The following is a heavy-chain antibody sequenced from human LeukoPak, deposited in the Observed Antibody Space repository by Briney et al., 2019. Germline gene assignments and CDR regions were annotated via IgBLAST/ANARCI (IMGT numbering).Heavy chain of an antibody. V-gene: IGHV3-9*01. CDR2: ISWNSGSI. J-gene: IGHJ3*02. CDR1: GFSFDDYG. Sequence: GGSLRLSCVAPGFSFDDYGMHWVRQAPARGLEWVSGISWNSGSIGYAGSVKGRFTISRDNAKNSLYLQMNSLRPEDTALYYCAKGGTGYHDAFDIWGQGTVVTVSS. CDR3: AKGGTGYHDAFDI. D-gene: IGHD3/OR15-3a*01.